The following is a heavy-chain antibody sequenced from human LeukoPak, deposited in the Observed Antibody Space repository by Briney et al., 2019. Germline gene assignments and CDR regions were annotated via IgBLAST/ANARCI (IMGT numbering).Heavy chain of an antibody. D-gene: IGHD6-13*01. J-gene: IGHJ4*02. CDR3: ARVIAQQLVPSDY. CDR2: INPNSGGT. Sequence: PEASVKVSCKASGYTFTGYYMHWVRQAPGQGLEWMGRINPNSGGTDYAQKFQGRVTMTRDTSISTAYMELSRLRSDDTAVYYCARVIAQQLVPSDYWGQGTLVTVSS. V-gene: IGHV1-2*06. CDR1: GYTFTGYY.